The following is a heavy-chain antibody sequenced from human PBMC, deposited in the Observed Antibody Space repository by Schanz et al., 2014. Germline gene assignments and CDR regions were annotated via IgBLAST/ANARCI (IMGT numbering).Heavy chain of an antibody. CDR2: IIPIHDKT. J-gene: IGHJ6*02. CDR3: AKVDRTRYYAMDV. Sequence: QVQLVQSGAEVKKPGVSVKVSCKASGGTFSSSTLTWVRQAPGQGLEWMGRIIPIHDKTNYAQKFQGRVTMTADKSTSTVYMEVSGLRSEDTAVYYCAKVDRTRYYAMDVWGQGTTVTVSS. V-gene: IGHV1-69*09. D-gene: IGHD3-9*01. CDR1: GGTFSSST.